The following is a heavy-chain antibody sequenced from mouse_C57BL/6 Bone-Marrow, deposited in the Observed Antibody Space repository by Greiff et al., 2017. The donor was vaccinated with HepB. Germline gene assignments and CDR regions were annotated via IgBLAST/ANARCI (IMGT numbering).Heavy chain of an antibody. J-gene: IGHJ3*01. CDR3: ARGGYYGKSAWFTY. D-gene: IGHD2-1*01. CDR1: GYTFTSYW. CDR2: IHPNSGST. Sequence: QVQLQQPGAELVKPGASVKLSCKASGYTFTSYWMHWVKQRPGQGLEWIGMIHPNSGSTNYNEKFKSKATLTVDKSSSTAYMQLSSLTSEDSAVYYGARGGYYGKSAWFTYWGEGNVVNVSA. V-gene: IGHV1-64*01.